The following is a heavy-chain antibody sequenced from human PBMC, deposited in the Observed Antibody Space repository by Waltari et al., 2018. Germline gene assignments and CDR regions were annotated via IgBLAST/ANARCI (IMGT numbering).Heavy chain of an antibody. J-gene: IGHJ6*02. Sequence: QVQLVESGGGVVQPGRSLRLSCAASGFTFSSYGMHWVRQAPGKGLEWVAVISYDGSNKYYADYVKGRFTISRDNSKNTLYLQMNSLRAEDTAVYYCANTRYGSGIPLGMDVWGQGTTVTVSS. V-gene: IGHV3-30*18. CDR3: ANTRYGSGIPLGMDV. CDR2: ISYDGSNK. D-gene: IGHD3-10*01. CDR1: GFTFSSYG.